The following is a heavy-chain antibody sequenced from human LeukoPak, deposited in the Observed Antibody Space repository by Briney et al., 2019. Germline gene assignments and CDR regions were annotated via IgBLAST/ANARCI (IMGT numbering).Heavy chain of an antibody. J-gene: IGHJ4*02. CDR3: ARQDTGQLDY. D-gene: IGHD2-8*02. CDR1: EYTFREYN. CDR2: INPKSGYT. Sequence: ASVKVSFKASEYTFREYNMHWVRQAPGQALEWMGWINPKSGYTNYSQKFQARVTRTRDTSITTTYIELSRLSADDTGVYYCARQDTGQLDYWGQGTLVTVSS. V-gene: IGHV1-2*02.